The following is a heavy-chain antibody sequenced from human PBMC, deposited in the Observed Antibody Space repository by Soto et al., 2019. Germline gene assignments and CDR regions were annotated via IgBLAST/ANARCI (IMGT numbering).Heavy chain of an antibody. CDR2: IFHDGTA. CDR3: ARLVYDTRLNYMYFDF. CDR1: GVSISSGNW. Sequence: SETLSLTXAVSGVSISSGNWWTWVRQSPQRGLEYIGEIFHDGTANYYPSFERRVAISVDTSKNQFSLKLTSVTAADTAIYFRARLVYDTRLNYMYFDFWGQGTLVTVSS. V-gene: IGHV4-4*02. J-gene: IGHJ4*02. D-gene: IGHD3-10*01.